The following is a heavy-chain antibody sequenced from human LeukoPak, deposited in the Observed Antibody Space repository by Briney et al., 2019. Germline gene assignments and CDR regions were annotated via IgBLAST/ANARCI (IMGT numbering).Heavy chain of an antibody. V-gene: IGHV1-69*13. J-gene: IGHJ6*03. CDR3: ARGEVRQDYYYYYMDV. CDR2: LIPIFGTA. CDR1: GGTFSSYA. Sequence: SVKVSCKASGGTFSSYAISWVRQAPGQGLECMGGLIPIFGTANYAQKFQGRVTITADESTSTAYMELSSLRSEDTAVYYCARGEVRQDYYYYYMDVWGKGTTVTVSS. D-gene: IGHD1-26*01.